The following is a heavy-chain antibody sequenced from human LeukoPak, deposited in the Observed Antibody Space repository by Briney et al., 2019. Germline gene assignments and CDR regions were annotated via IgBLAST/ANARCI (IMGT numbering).Heavy chain of an antibody. CDR2: ISGTSDYT. Sequence: GGSLRLSCVASGFTFSDYSMTWIRQAPGKGLAWVSYISGTSDYTNYADSVKGRFTISIDNSKNALYLQMNSLRAEDTAAYYCAKGHRLCSSGNCNSQVDYWGHGTLVIVPS. V-gene: IGHV3-11*05. J-gene: IGHJ4*01. CDR1: GFTFSDYS. D-gene: IGHD2-15*01. CDR3: AKGHRLCSSGNCNSQVDY.